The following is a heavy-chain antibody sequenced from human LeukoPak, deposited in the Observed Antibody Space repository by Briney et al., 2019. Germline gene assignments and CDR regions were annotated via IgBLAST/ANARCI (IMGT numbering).Heavy chain of an antibody. CDR3: ATETAVAALFDY. CDR2: IKSKTDGGTT. D-gene: IGHD6-19*01. V-gene: IGHV3-15*01. J-gene: IGHJ4*02. Sequence: GGSLRLSCAASGFTFSNAWMSWVRQAPGKGLEWVGRIKSKTDGGTTDYAAPVKGRFTISRDDSKNTLYLQMNSLKTEDTAVYYCATETAVAALFDYWGQGILVTVSS. CDR1: GFTFSNAW.